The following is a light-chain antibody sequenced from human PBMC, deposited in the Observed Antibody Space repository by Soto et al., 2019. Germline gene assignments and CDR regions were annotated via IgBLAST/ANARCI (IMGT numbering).Light chain of an antibody. CDR2: DAS. CDR3: QQRNYWR. CDR1: QNVSSY. Sequence: EIVLTQSPATLSLSPGERATLSCRASQNVSSYLAWYQQKPGQAPRLLIYDASNRATGIPARFSGSGSGTDFTLTISSLEPEDFAVYYCQQRNYWRFGQGTKVEIK. J-gene: IGKJ1*01. V-gene: IGKV3-11*01.